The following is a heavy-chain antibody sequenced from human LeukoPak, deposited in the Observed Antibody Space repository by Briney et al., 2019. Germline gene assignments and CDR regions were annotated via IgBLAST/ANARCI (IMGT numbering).Heavy chain of an antibody. CDR3: ARHSLIGTTPFDY. J-gene: IGHJ4*02. CDR2: INILSNYI. V-gene: IGHV3-21*01. Sequence: PGGSLRLSCAASGFTFSSYSMNWVRQAPGKGLEWVSSINILSNYIYYADSVKGRFTISRDNAKNSLYLQMNSLRAEDTAVYYCARHSLIGTTPFDYWGQGTLVTVSS. CDR1: GFTFSSYS. D-gene: IGHD1-20*01.